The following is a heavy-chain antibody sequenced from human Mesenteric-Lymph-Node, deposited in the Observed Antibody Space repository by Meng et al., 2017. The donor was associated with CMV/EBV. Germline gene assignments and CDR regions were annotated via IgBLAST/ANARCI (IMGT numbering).Heavy chain of an antibody. V-gene: IGHV3-23*01. Sequence: SGFSCSSYAMSWVRQAPGKGLEWVSAIGGSGGSTYYADAVKGQFTISRDNSKNTLFLQMNSLRGEDTAVYYCAKVDGYSFGYHAFDIWGQGAMVTVSS. D-gene: IGHD5-18*01. CDR1: GFSCSSYA. CDR2: IGGSGGST. J-gene: IGHJ3*02. CDR3: AKVDGYSFGYHAFDI.